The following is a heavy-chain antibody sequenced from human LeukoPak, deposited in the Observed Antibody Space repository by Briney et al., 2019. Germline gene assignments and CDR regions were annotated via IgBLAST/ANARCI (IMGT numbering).Heavy chain of an antibody. CDR2: IYYSGST. CDR1: GGSISSYY. J-gene: IGHJ2*01. CDR3: ARVLKTGTTGYYFDL. Sequence: SETLSLTCTVSGGSISSYYWSWIRQPPGKGLECIGYIYYSGSTNYNPSLKSRVTISADTSKNQFSLKLSSVTAADTAVYYCARVLKTGTTGYYFDLWGRGTLVTVSS. V-gene: IGHV4-59*01. D-gene: IGHD3-9*01.